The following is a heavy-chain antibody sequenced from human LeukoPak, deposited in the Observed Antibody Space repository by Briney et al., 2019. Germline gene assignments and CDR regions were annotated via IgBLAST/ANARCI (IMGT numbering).Heavy chain of an antibody. Sequence: SETLSLTCAVYGGSFRGNYWSWIRQPPGKGLEWIGSIYYSGSTYYNPSLKSRVTISVDTSKNQFPLKLSSVTAADTAAYYCARQTVLRYFDWLPIDWFDPWGQGTLVTVSS. D-gene: IGHD3-9*01. CDR2: IYYSGST. J-gene: IGHJ5*02. CDR1: GGSFRGNY. V-gene: IGHV4-39*01. CDR3: ARQTVLRYFDWLPIDWFDP.